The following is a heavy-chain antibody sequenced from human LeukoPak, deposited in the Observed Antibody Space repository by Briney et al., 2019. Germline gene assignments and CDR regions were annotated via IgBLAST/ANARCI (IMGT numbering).Heavy chain of an antibody. Sequence: PGRSLRLSCAASGFTFSSYVMHWVRQAPGKGLEWVAIISNNGSTEYYADPVKRRFTISRDNSKNTLYLQMNSLRAEDTAVYYCARDNAAKVWFGELSLYYYYYYMDVWGKGATVTVSS. V-gene: IGHV3-30*04. D-gene: IGHD3-10*01. CDR3: ARDNAAKVWFGELSLYYYYYYMDV. CDR1: GFTFSSYV. CDR2: ISNNGSTE. J-gene: IGHJ6*03.